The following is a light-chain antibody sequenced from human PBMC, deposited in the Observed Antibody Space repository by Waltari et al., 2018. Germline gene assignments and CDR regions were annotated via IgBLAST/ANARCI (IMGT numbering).Light chain of an antibody. CDR1: QSLVHSDGNTY. CDR2: KVS. J-gene: IGKJ4*01. CDR3: MQGTHWPLT. V-gene: IGKV2-30*02. Sequence: DVVMTQSPLSLPATLGQPASISCKSSQSLVHSDGNTYLAWFHQRPGQSPRRLIYKVSNRESGVPDRISASGSGTDFTLKISRVEAEDVGVYYCMQGTHWPLTFGGGTKVEIK.